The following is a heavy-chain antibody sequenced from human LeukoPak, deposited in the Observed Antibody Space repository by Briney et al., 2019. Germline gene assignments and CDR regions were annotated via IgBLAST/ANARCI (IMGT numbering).Heavy chain of an antibody. CDR3: AREYSSGWYTLHYFDY. V-gene: IGHV3-21*01. CDR1: GFTFSSYS. CDR2: ISSSSSYI. D-gene: IGHD6-19*01. Sequence: GGSLRLSCAASGFTFSSYSMNWVRQAPGKGLEWVSSISSSSSYIYYADSVKGRFTISRDNAKNSLYLQMNSRRAEDTAVYYCAREYSSGWYTLHYFDYWGQGTLVTVSS. J-gene: IGHJ4*02.